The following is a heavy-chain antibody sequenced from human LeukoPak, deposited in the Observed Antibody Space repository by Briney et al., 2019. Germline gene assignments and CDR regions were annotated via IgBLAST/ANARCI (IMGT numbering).Heavy chain of an antibody. CDR2: ISHDGRNK. D-gene: IGHD4-23*01. CDR3: AKAGYGGSSTTSYGDY. CDR1: GFTFSDTG. V-gene: IGHV3-30*18. Sequence: GRSLTLSCAASGFTFSDTGMHWVRQAPGKGLEWVAIISHDGRNKHYADSVKGRFTISRDNPRYTVYLQMSSLRAEDTAVYYCAKAGYGGSSTTSYGDYWGQGTLVTVSS. J-gene: IGHJ4*02.